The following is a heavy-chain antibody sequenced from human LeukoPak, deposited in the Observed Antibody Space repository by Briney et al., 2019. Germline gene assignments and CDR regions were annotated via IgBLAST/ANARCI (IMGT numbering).Heavy chain of an antibody. D-gene: IGHD6-19*01. CDR2: INVDGSGA. J-gene: IGHJ4*02. CDR3: ARATRIYSSGWYYSFDY. V-gene: IGHV3-74*01. Sequence: AGFLRLSSAATGFTVSTYWLHWVRQAPGKGLFWISLINVDGSGATYADSVKGRFTISRDNAKNTLYLHMNSLRAEDTAVYYCARATRIYSSGWYYSFDYWGQGTLVTVSS. CDR1: GFTVSTYW.